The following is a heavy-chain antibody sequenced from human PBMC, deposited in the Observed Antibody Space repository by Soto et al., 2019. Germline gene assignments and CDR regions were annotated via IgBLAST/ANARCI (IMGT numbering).Heavy chain of an antibody. CDR3: ANTLTTGGYYFDY. CDR2: IYYSGET. D-gene: IGHD3-22*01. Sequence: SETLSLTCTVSGGSFSSSSYYWGWIRQPPGKGLEWIGSIYYSGETYYSPSLTSRVTISVNTSKNQFSLKLSSVTAAGTAVYYCANTLTTGGYYFDYCGQGALVTV. V-gene: IGHV4-39*01. CDR1: GGSFSSSSYY. J-gene: IGHJ4*02.